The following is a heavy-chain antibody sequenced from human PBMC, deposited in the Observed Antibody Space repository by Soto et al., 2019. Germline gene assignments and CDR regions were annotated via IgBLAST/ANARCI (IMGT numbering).Heavy chain of an antibody. CDR2: ISYDGSNK. D-gene: IGHD3-16*01. V-gene: IGHV3-30-3*01. CDR1: GFTFSSYA. J-gene: IGHJ3*02. Sequence: QVQLVESGGGVVQPGRSLRLSCAASGFTFSSYAMHWVRQAPGKGLEWVAVISYDGSNKYYADSVKGRFTIPRDNSKNTLYLQMNSLRAEDTAVYYCARRAPSPYEGDAFDIWGQGTMVTVSS. CDR3: ARRAPSPYEGDAFDI.